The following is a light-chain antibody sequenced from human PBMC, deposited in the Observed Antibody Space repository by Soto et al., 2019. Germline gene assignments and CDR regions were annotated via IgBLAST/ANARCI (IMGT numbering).Light chain of an antibody. V-gene: IGLV2-23*01. CDR2: EGS. J-gene: IGLJ2*01. CDR1: SSDLEIYNL. CDR3: CSYAGAGRVV. Sequence: QSALTQPASVSGSPGQSITISCTGASSDLEIYNLVSWYQHHPGKAPNLIIYEGSKRPSGVSNRFSGSKSGNTASLTISGRQAEDEADYCCCSYAGAGRVVFGGGTKLTVL.